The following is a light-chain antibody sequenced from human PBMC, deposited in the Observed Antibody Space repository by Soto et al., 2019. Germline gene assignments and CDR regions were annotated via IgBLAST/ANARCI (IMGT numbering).Light chain of an antibody. CDR3: QQRSNWPWT. CDR2: DTS. J-gene: IGKJ1*01. V-gene: IGKV3-11*01. CDR1: QSVTNY. Sequence: ETVLTQSPATLSLSPGERATLSCRASQSVTNYLAWYQQKSGQAPRLLIYDTSTRATGVPTKFSGSRSGAEFTLTINSLQSEDFAVYFCQQRSNWPWTFGQGTKVDIK.